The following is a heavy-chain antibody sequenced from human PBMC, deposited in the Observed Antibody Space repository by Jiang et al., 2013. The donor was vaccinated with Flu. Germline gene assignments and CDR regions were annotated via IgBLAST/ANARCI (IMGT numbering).Heavy chain of an antibody. V-gene: IGHV5-51*01. D-gene: IGHD6-6*01. J-gene: IGHJ4*02. Sequence: GAEVKKPGDSLKISCKGSGYIFTDYWIGWVRQMPGKGLEWMGIIYPVNSETRYGPSLQGQVTISADKSTSTAYLQWSSLKASDTAMYYCARPTSSSSLWGYWGQGTLVTVSS. CDR2: IYPVNSET. CDR3: ARPTSSSSLWGY. CDR1: GYIFTDYW.